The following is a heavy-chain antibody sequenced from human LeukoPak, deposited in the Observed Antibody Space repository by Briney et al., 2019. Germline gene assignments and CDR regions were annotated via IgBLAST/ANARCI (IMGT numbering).Heavy chain of an antibody. CDR3: ARVLYYYGSGTVYGMDV. V-gene: IGHV4-4*02. D-gene: IGHD3-10*01. J-gene: IGHJ6*04. CDR2: IYHSGST. Sequence: SGTLSLTCAVSGGSISSSNWWSWVRQPPGKGLEWIGEIYHSGSTNYNPSLKSRVTISVDKSKNQFSLKLSSVTAADTAVYYCARVLYYYGSGTVYGMDVWGKGTTVTVSP. CDR1: GGSISSSNW.